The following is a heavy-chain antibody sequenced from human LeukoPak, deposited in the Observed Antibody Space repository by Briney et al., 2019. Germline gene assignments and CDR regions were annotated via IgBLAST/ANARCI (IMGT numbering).Heavy chain of an antibody. J-gene: IGHJ4*02. D-gene: IGHD2/OR15-2a*01. CDR3: VSFYETY. V-gene: IGHV3-74*01. Sequence: AGGSLRLPCAASGFRFSYSWMYWVRQAPGKGLVWVSHINSDGSWTSYADSVKGRFTISKDNAKNTVYLQMNSLRAEDTAVYYCVSFYETYWGRGTLVTVSS. CDR1: GFRFSYSW. CDR2: INSDGSWT.